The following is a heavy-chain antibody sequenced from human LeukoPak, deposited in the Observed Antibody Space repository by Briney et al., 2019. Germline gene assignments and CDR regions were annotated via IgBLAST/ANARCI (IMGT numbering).Heavy chain of an antibody. J-gene: IGHJ6*03. Sequence: NPSQTLSLTCSVSGDSISSGGYYWSWIRQHPGKGLEWIGYIHSSGTTYYNPSLKSRITISVDTSKNQFSLKLSSVTAADTAVYYCARGGGVDTAMASYYYYYMDVWGKGTTVTVSS. D-gene: IGHD5-18*01. CDR1: GDSISSGGYY. CDR3: ARGGGVDTAMASYYYYYMDV. V-gene: IGHV4-31*03. CDR2: IHSSGTT.